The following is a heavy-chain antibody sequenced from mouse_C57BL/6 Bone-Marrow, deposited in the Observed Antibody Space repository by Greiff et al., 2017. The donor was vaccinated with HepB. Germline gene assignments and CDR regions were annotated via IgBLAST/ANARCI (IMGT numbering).Heavy chain of an antibody. CDR3: AISVGFAY. V-gene: IGHV1-74*01. J-gene: IGHJ3*01. Sequence: QVQLQQPGAELVKPGASVKLSCKASGYTFTSYWMHWVKQRPGRGLEWIGRIDPSDSDTNYNQKFKGKATLTVDKSSSTAYMQLSSLTSEDSAVYYCAISVGFAYWGQGTLVTVSA. CDR1: GYTFTSYW. CDR2: IDPSDSDT.